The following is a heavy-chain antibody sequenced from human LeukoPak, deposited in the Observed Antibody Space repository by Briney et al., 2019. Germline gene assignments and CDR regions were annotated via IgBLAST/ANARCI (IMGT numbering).Heavy chain of an antibody. V-gene: IGHV3-53*01. D-gene: IGHD3-16*01. CDR3: ARSVWGSYHFDY. CDR2: IHSGGST. CDR1: GFTFTTYS. J-gene: IGHJ4*02. Sequence: GGSVRLSCAASGFTFTTYSMNWVRQAPGKGLEWVSLIHSGGSTYYADSVKGRFTISRDNSKNTLYLEMSSLRVDDAAIYYCARSVWGSYHFDYWGQGTRVTVSS.